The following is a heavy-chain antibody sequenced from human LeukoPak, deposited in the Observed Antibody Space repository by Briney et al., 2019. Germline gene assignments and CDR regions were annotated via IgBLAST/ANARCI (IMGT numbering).Heavy chain of an antibody. CDR3: AGQLRYYFDY. V-gene: IGHV4-59*01. J-gene: IGHJ4*02. CDR1: GGSISSYY. D-gene: IGHD5-18*01. CDR2: IYYSGST. Sequence: SETLSLTCTVSGGSISSYYWSWIRQPPGKGLEWIGYIYYSGSTNYNPSLKSRVTISVDTSKNQFSLKLSSVTAADTAVYYCAGQLRYYFDYWGKGTLVTVSS.